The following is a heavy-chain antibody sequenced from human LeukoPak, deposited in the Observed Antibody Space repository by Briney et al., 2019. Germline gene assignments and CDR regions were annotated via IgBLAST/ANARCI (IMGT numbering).Heavy chain of an antibody. J-gene: IGHJ4*02. CDR3: ARASEYSSSSGLAY. Sequence: GGSLRLSCAASGFTFSIYRMNWVRQAPGKGLEWVSSISSSDYKSYADSVKGRFTISGDNAKNSVYLQINSPRAEDTAVYYCARASEYSSSSGLAYWGQGTLVTVSS. D-gene: IGHD6-6*01. CDR2: ISSSDYK. CDR1: GFTFSIYR. V-gene: IGHV3-21*01.